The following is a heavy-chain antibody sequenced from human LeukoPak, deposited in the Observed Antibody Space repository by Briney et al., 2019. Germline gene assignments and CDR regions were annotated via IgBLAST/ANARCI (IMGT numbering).Heavy chain of an antibody. Sequence: ASVKVSCKASGGTFSSYAISWVRQAPGQGLGWMGRIIPILGIANYAQKFQGRVTITADKSTSTAYMELSSLRSEDTAVYYCARGSLCHDIVATQCAFDIWGQGTMVTVSS. V-gene: IGHV1-69*04. D-gene: IGHD5-12*01. CDR2: IIPILGIA. J-gene: IGHJ3*02. CDR1: GGTFSSYA. CDR3: ARGSLCHDIVATQCAFDI.